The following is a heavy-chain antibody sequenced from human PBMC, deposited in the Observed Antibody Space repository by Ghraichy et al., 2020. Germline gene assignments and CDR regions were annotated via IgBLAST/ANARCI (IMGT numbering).Heavy chain of an antibody. CDR1: GYTFTGYY. CDR3: AKDAVYCSSTSGDFTGPGPNWFDP. D-gene: IGHD2-2*01. J-gene: IGHJ5*02. CDR2: INPNSGGT. V-gene: IGHV1-2*02. Sequence: ASVKVSCKASGYTFTGYYMHWVRQAPGQGLEWMGWINPNSGGTNYAQKFQGRVTMTRDTSISTAYMELSRLRSDDTAVYYCAKDAVYCSSTSGDFTGPGPNWFDPWGQGTLVTVSS.